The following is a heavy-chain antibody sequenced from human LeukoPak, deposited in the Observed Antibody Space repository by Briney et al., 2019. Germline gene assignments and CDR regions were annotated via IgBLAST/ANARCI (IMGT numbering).Heavy chain of an antibody. Sequence: GGSLRLSCAASDFTFSSYAMNWVRQAPGKGLEWVSGISGSGGTTYYADSVKGRVTISRDNSKNTLYLQMNSLRAEDTAVYYCAKVDRYCHGGCDLRPDYWGQEPWSPSPQ. CDR1: DFTFSSYA. CDR2: ISGSGGTT. D-gene: IGHD2-21*02. V-gene: IGHV3-23*01. J-gene: IGHJ4*01. CDR3: AKVDRYCHGGCDLRPDY.